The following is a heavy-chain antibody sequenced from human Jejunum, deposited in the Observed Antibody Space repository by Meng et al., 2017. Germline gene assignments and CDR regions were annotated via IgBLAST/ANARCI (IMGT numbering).Heavy chain of an antibody. CDR1: GYTFTGYY. V-gene: IGHV1-2*06. D-gene: IGHD1-1*01. CDR2: INPNSGDT. Sequence: QVQRVAYGTEVQKPGASVKVSCKASGYTFTGYYRHWVRQAPGQGLEWVGRINPNSGDTNSAQKFQGRVTMTRDTSISTAYMELNRLTSDDTAVYYCARVDGTTPFDSWGQGTLVTVSS. J-gene: IGHJ4*02. CDR3: ARVDGTTPFDS.